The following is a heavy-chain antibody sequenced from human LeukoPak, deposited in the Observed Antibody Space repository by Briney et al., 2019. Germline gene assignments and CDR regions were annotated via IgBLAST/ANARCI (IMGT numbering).Heavy chain of an antibody. J-gene: IGHJ6*02. CDR2: TWYDGSNK. Sequence: PGGSLRLSCAASGFTFSSYGMHWVRQAPGKGLEWVAVTWYDGSNKYYADSVKGRFTISRDNFKNTLYLQMNSLRAEDTAVYYCARDRIPTYYYGMDVWGQGTTVTVSS. CDR3: ARDRIPTYYYGMDV. V-gene: IGHV3-33*01. CDR1: GFTFSSYG.